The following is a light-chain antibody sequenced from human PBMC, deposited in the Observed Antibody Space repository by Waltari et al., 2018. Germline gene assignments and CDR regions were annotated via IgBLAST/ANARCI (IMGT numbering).Light chain of an antibody. CDR3: CSYTTSSTFI. CDR2: GVN. J-gene: IGLJ1*01. CDR1: SSDVGGYDY. V-gene: IGLV2-14*03. Sequence: QSAPTQPTSVSGSPGQSVTISCTGTSSDVGGYDYVSWYQHHPGKAPKLMIYGVNIRPSWVSDRFSGSKSGNTASLTISGLQAEDEGDYYCCSYTTSSTFIFGAGTRLTVL.